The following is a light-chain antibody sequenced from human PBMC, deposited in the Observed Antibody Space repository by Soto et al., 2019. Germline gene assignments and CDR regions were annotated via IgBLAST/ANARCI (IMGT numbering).Light chain of an antibody. J-gene: IGKJ2*01. CDR3: QQYESTPPT. Sequence: DIVMTQSPDSLAVSLGERATINCKSSQSVLYSSNNKNYLAWYQQRPGQPPKLLIYWASTRESGVPDRFSGSGSWTDFPLTITRLPAEDVAVYYCQQYESTPPTFGQGTKLEIK. V-gene: IGKV4-1*01. CDR1: QSVLYSSNNKNY. CDR2: WAS.